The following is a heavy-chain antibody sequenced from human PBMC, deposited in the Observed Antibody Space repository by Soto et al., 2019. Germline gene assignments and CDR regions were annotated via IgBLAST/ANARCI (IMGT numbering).Heavy chain of an antibody. CDR2: IYYSGST. CDR1: GGSISSSSYY. CDR3: ASQESTIFGPESDDYYYGMDV. J-gene: IGHJ6*02. Sequence: QLQLQESGPGLVKPSETLSLTCTVSGGSISSSSYYWGWIRQPPGKGLEWIGSIYYSGSTYYNPSLKSRVTISVDTSKNQFSLKLSSVTAADTAVYYCASQESTIFGPESDDYYYGMDVWGQGTTVTVSS. V-gene: IGHV4-39*01. D-gene: IGHD3-3*01.